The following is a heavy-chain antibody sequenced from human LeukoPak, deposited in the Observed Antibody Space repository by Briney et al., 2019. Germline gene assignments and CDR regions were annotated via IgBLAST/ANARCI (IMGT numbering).Heavy chain of an antibody. J-gene: IGHJ6*02. V-gene: IGHV3-21*01. CDR2: VSGNGHHT. D-gene: IGHD5-24*01. Sequence: GGSLRLSCAASGFTFTTYAMSWVRQASGKGLEWVSSVSGNGHHTYYADSVKGRFTTSRDNAKNSLYPQMNSLRAEDTAVYYCARDLKMATSGGGYYYYYGMDVWGQGTTVTVSS. CDR3: ARDLKMATSGGGYYYYYGMDV. CDR1: GFTFTTYA.